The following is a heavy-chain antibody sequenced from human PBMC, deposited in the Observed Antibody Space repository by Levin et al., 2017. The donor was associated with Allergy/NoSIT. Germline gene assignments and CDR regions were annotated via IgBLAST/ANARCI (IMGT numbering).Heavy chain of an antibody. CDR3: ARESRARAVSLFNWFDP. J-gene: IGHJ5*02. CDR2: INPNSGGT. D-gene: IGHD5/OR15-5a*01. CDR1: GYTFTGYY. V-gene: IGHV1-2*02. Sequence: ASVKVSCKASGYTFTGYYMHWVRQAPGQGLEWMGWINPNSGGTNYAQKFQGRVTMTRDTSISTAYMELSRLRSDDTAVYYCARESRARAVSLFNWFDPWGQGTLVTVSS.